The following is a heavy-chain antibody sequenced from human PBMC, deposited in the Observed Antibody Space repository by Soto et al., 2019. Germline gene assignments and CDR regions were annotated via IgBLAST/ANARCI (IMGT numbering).Heavy chain of an antibody. V-gene: IGHV4-59*12. CDR3: ARASITIFGVVISWFDP. CDR1: GGSISSYY. CDR2: IYYSGST. J-gene: IGHJ5*02. D-gene: IGHD3-3*01. Sequence: SETLSLTCTVSGGSISSYYWSWIRQPPGKGLEWIGYIYYSGSTNYNPSLKSRVTISVDTSKNQFSLKLSSVTAADTAVYYCARASITIFGVVISWFDPWGQGTLVTVSS.